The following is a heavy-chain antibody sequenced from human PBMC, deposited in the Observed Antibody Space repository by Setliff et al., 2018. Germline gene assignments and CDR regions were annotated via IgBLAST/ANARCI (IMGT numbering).Heavy chain of an antibody. CDR1: GYTFTSYG. D-gene: IGHD6-6*01. CDR2: ISXXXXXX. J-gene: IGHJ6*03. CDR3: VRRVYSSSSGYYHYYMDV. Sequence: GASVKVSCKASGYTFTSYGISWVRQAPGQGLEWMGWISXXXXXXXXXXXXQDRXXMTTDTSTSTVYMELRSLRSDDTAVYYCVRRVYSSSSGYYHYYMDVWGKGTTVTVSS. V-gene: IGHV1-18*01.